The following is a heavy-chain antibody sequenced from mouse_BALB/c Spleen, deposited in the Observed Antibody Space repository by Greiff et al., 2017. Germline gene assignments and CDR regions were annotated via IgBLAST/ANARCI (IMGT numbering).Heavy chain of an antibody. CDR3: ARSYDYSWFAY. D-gene: IGHD2-4*01. CDR1: GYSITSDYA. J-gene: IGHJ3*01. V-gene: IGHV3-2*02. Sequence: EVQLQESGPGLVKPSQSLSLTCTVTGYSITSDYAWNWIRQFPGNKLEWMGYISYSGSTSYNPSLKSRISITRDTSKNQFFLQLNSVTTEDTATYYCARSYDYSWFAYWGQGTLVTVSA. CDR2: ISYSGST.